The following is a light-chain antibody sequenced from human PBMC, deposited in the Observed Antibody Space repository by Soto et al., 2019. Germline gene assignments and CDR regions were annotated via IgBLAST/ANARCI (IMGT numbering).Light chain of an antibody. CDR2: KAS. Sequence: DIQMTQSPSTLSASVGDRVTITCRASQTITTWLAWYQQKPGKAPQLLISKASSLESGVPSRFSGSGSGTEFTLTISGLQPDDFATCYCQQYDSYSWTFGQGTKVEIK. CDR3: QQYDSYSWT. CDR1: QTITTW. J-gene: IGKJ1*01. V-gene: IGKV1-5*03.